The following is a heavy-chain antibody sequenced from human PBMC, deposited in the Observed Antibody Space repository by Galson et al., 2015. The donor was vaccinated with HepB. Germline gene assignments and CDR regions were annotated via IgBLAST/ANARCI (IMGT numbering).Heavy chain of an antibody. D-gene: IGHD4-17*01. CDR2: ISYDGSNK. CDR1: GFTFSSYG. J-gene: IGHJ3*02. Sequence: SLRLSCAASGFTFSSYGMHWVRQAPGKGLEWVAVISYDGSNKYYADSVKGRFTISRDNSKNTLYLQMNSLRAEDTAVYYCAKDDFEVGDYYALDIWGQGTMVTVSS. V-gene: IGHV3-30*18. CDR3: AKDDFEVGDYYALDI.